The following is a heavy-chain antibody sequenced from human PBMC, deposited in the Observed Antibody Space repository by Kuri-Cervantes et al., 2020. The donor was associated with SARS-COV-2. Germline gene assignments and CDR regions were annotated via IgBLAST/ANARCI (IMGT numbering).Heavy chain of an antibody. Sequence: GGSLRLSCAASGFTFSSYAMHWVRQAPGKGLEWVAVISYDGSNKYYADSVKGRFTISRDNSKNTLYLQMNSLRAEDTAVSYCARGASREKAPVRAFDIWGQGTMVTVSS. CDR3: ARGASREKAPVRAFDI. J-gene: IGHJ3*02. CDR2: ISYDGSNK. D-gene: IGHD1-26*01. V-gene: IGHV3-30-3*01. CDR1: GFTFSSYA.